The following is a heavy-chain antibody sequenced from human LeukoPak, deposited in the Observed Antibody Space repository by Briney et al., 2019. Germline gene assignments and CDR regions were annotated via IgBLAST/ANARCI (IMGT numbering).Heavy chain of an antibody. CDR3: ARVRTGWYYFDY. CDR1: GGSISSYY. Sequence: SETLSLTCTVSGGSISSYYWSWIRQPAGKGLEWIGRIDTSGSTIYNPSLKSRVTMSVDTSKNQLSLKLSSVTAADTAVYYCARVRTGWYYFDYWGQGTLVTVSS. J-gene: IGHJ4*02. D-gene: IGHD6-19*01. CDR2: IDTSGST. V-gene: IGHV4-4*07.